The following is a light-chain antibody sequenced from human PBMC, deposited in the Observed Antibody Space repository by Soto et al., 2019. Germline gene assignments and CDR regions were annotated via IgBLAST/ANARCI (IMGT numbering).Light chain of an antibody. Sequence: ENVLTQSPGTLSLSPGERATLSCRASQSVGTYLAWYQHKPGQAPRLLIFDASKRATGIPARFSGSGSGTHFTLTISSLEPEDFAFYYCQHRSNWSSWTFGEGTKVEIK. CDR3: QHRSNWSSWT. J-gene: IGKJ1*01. V-gene: IGKV3-11*01. CDR2: DAS. CDR1: QSVGTY.